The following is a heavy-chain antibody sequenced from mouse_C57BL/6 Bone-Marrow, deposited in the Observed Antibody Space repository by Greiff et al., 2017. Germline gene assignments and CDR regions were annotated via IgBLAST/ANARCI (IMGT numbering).Heavy chain of an antibody. CDR2: IKPNNGGT. CDR3: AGGYGSSWECDV. D-gene: IGHD1-1*01. J-gene: IGHJ1*03. CDR1: GYTFTDYY. V-gene: IGHV1-26*01. Sequence: VQLQQSGPELVKPWASVKISCKASGYTFTDYYMNWVKQSHGKSLEWLGDIKPNNGGTSYNQKFKGKATLNVDKSSSAVYMELRGGTSEGSAVDCWAGGYGSSWECDVWGTGTTVTVSS.